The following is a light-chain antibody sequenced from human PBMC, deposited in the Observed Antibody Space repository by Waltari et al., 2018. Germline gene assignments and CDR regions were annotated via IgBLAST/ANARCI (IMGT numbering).Light chain of an antibody. CDR3: QQYHESPPIT. CDR2: GAS. J-gene: IGKJ3*01. Sequence: EIVMTHSPATLSLSPGERATLSCRASQSISSQLAWYQQQPGQAPRLLIYGASTSATSIPARFSGSGSGTEFTLTISSLQSEDFAVYFCQQYHESPPITFGPGTKVDIK. V-gene: IGKV3-15*01. CDR1: QSISSQ.